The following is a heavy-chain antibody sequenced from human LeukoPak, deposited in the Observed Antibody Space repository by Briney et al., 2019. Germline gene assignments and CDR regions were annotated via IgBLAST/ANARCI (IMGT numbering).Heavy chain of an antibody. D-gene: IGHD2-15*01. CDR2: INHSGST. J-gene: IGHJ4*02. CDR1: GGSFSGYY. Sequence: PSETLSLTCVVYGGSFSGYYWSWIRQPPGKGLEWIGEINHSGSTNYNPSLKSRVTISVDTSKNQFSLKLSSVTAADTAVYYCARGLSAIVYWGQGTLVTVSS. V-gene: IGHV4-34*01. CDR3: ARGLSAIVY.